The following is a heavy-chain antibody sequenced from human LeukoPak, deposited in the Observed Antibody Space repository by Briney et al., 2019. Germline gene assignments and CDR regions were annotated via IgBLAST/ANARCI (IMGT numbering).Heavy chain of an antibody. Sequence: SETLPLTWTVSGXSISSNYWSWIRQPPGEGLEWIGYIYYSGSTIYNPSLKSRVTISVDTSKNQFSLKLSSVTAADTAVYYCARRAYSSGYYYFDYWGQGTLVTVSS. D-gene: IGHD3-22*01. CDR3: ARRAYSSGYYYFDY. CDR1: GXSISSNY. V-gene: IGHV4-59*01. J-gene: IGHJ4*02. CDR2: IYYSGST.